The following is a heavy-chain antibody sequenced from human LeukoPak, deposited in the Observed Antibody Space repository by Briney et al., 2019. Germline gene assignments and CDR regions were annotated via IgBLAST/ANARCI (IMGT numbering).Heavy chain of an antibody. V-gene: IGHV3-7*01. CDR1: SFTFSNCW. J-gene: IGHJ4*02. D-gene: IGHD2-8*02. Sequence: PGGSLRLSCVASSFTFSNCWMSWVRQTPGRGLEWVANINEDGGEKHYADSVKGRFTISRDNAKNSLYLQMNSLRAEDTAVYYCARDSAWSFDYWGQGTLVTVSS. CDR2: INEDGGEK. CDR3: ARDSAWSFDY.